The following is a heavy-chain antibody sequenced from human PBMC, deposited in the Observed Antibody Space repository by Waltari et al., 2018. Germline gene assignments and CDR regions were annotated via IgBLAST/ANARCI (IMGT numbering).Heavy chain of an antibody. J-gene: IGHJ4*02. Sequence: QVQLVQSGAEVTKTGASVKVSCQASGYPFTAYHLHWLRQAPGQGLGWMGWINPNNGDTNYAQNFLGRVTMTRDTSINTAYMVLTGLRSDDTAVFYCARDPGPIVGAPDYWGQGTLVTVSS. V-gene: IGHV1-2*02. CDR1: GYPFTAYH. CDR3: ARDPGPIVGAPDY. CDR2: INPNNGDT. D-gene: IGHD1-26*01.